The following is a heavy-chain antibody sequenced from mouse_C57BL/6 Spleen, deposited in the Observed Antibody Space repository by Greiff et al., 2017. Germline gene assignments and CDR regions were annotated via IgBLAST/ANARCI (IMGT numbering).Heavy chain of an antibody. CDR2: IHPNSGST. D-gene: IGHD1-1*01. Sequence: QVQLQQPGAELVKPGASVKLSCKASGYTFTSYWMHWVKQRPGQGLEWIGMIHPNSGSTNYNEKFKSKATLTVDKSSSTAYMQLSSLTSEDSAVXYCARGLYYYGSSTFDYWGQGTTLTVSS. CDR1: GYTFTSYW. CDR3: ARGLYYYGSSTFDY. J-gene: IGHJ2*01. V-gene: IGHV1-64*01.